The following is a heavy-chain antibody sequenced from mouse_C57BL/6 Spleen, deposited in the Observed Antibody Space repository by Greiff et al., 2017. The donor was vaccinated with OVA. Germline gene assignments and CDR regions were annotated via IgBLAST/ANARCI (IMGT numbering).Heavy chain of an antibody. Sequence: QVQLQQSGAELVRPGTSVKVSCKASGYAFTNYLIEWVKQRPGQGLEWIGVINPGSGGTNYNEKFKGKATLTADKSSSTAYMQLSSLTSEDSAVYFWAREINYWGQGTTLTVSS. CDR3: AREINY. CDR1: GYAFTNYL. V-gene: IGHV1-54*01. J-gene: IGHJ2*01. CDR2: INPGSGGT.